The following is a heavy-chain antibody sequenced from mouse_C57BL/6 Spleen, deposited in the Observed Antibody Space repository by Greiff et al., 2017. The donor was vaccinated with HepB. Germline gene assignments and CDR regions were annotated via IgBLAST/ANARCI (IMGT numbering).Heavy chain of an antibody. V-gene: IGHV1-82*01. D-gene: IGHD3-1*01. Sequence: VQLQQSGPELVKPGASVKISCKASGYAFRSSWMNWVKQRPGKGLEWIGRIYPGDGDTNYNGKFKGKATLTADKSSSTAYMQLSSLTSEDSAVYFCARSGPFDYWGQGTTLTVSS. CDR1: GYAFRSSW. CDR2: IYPGDGDT. CDR3: ARSGPFDY. J-gene: IGHJ2*01.